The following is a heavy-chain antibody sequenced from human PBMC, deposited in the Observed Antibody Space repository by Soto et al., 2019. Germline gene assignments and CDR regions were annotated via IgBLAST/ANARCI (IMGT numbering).Heavy chain of an antibody. V-gene: IGHV3-23*01. J-gene: IGHJ3*02. CDR3: AHPRGYGVFDAVDI. Sequence: GGSLRLSCAASGFFFITYAMNWVRQAPGKGLEWVSAISNNGYDTYYAESVRGRFTISRDNSINTLYLQMSRLRTEDTAVYYCAHPRGYGVFDAVDIWGQGTMVTVSS. CDR2: ISNNGYDT. D-gene: IGHD4-17*01. CDR1: GFFFITYA.